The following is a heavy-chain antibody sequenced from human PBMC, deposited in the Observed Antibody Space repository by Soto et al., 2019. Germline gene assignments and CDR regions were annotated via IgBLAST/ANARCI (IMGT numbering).Heavy chain of an antibody. CDR1: GYSFTNND. CDR2: MNPGSGDT. J-gene: IGHJ5*02. D-gene: IGHD3-16*01. CDR3: ARMETFGSLNWFDP. V-gene: IGHV1-8*01. Sequence: ASVKVSCKDSGYSFTNNDVSWVRQATGQGLEWMGWMNPGSGDTGYAQKFQGRVTMTRDISIATAYMELSSLGPDDTAIYYCARMETFGSLNWFDPWGQGTLVTVS.